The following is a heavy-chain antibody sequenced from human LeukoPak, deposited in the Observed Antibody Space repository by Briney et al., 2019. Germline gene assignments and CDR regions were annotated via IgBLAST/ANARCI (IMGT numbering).Heavy chain of an antibody. CDR2: IVVGSGNT. CDR1: GFTFTSSA. J-gene: IGHJ3*02. CDR3: AASLICISTSCPRAGAFDI. Sequence: SVKVSCKASGFTFTSSAVQWVRQARGQRLEWIGWIVVGSGNTNYAQKFQERVTITRDMSTSTAYMELSSLRSEDTAVYYCAASLICISTSCPRAGAFDIWGQGTMVTVSS. D-gene: IGHD2-2*01. V-gene: IGHV1-58*01.